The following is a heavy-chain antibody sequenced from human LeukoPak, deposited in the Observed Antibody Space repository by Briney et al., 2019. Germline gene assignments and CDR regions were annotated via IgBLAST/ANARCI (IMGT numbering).Heavy chain of an antibody. V-gene: IGHV4-61*08. CDR1: GGSISSGDYY. J-gene: IGHJ4*02. CDR3: ARDSGELDGYNLFDY. Sequence: PSQTLSLTCTVSGGSISSGDYYWSWIRQPPGKGLEWIGYIYYSGSTNYNPSLKSRVTISVDTSKNQFSLKLSSVTAADTAVYYCARDSGELDGYNLFDYWGQGTLVTVSS. CDR2: IYYSGST. D-gene: IGHD5-24*01.